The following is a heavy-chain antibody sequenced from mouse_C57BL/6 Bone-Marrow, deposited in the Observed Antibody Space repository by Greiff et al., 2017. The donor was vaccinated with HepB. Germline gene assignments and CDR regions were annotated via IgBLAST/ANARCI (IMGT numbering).Heavy chain of an antibody. Sequence: QVQLQQSDAELVKPGASVKLSCKASGFNFTDNHIHWVKQRPEQGLEWIGYIYPRDGSTKYNEKFKGKATLTADKSSSTADMQLNSLTSEDSAVYYVASTTYWGQGTLVTVSA. CDR2: IYPRDGST. V-gene: IGHV1-78*01. CDR1: GFNFTDNH. CDR3: ASTTY. J-gene: IGHJ3*01.